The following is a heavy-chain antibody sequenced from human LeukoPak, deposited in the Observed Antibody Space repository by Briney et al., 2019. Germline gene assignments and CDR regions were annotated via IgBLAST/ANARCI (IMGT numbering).Heavy chain of an antibody. CDR3: AKDIREYSSAQNFDY. CDR2: IRYDGSDK. CDR1: GFTFSNYG. Sequence: GGSLRLSCAASGFTFSNYGIHWVRQAPGKGLEWVAFIRYDGSDKYYAGSVKGRFTISRDNPKSTLYLQMNSLRAEDTAVYYCAKDIREYSSAQNFDYWGQGTLVTVSS. J-gene: IGHJ4*02. V-gene: IGHV3-30*02. D-gene: IGHD5-18*01.